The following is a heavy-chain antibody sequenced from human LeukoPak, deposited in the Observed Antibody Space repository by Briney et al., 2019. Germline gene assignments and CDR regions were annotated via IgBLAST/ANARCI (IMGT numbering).Heavy chain of an antibody. CDR1: KFTFSNYC. J-gene: IGHJ3*02. CDR3: ARDPEDYYDSSAYYDSFDI. Sequence: AGGSLRLSCAASKFTFSNYCMSWVRQAPGKGLQWVANIKQDGSGKYYVDSVKGRFTISRDNAKNSLYLQMNSLRAEDTAVYYCARDPEDYYDSSAYYDSFDIWGQGTMVTVSS. CDR2: IKQDGSGK. V-gene: IGHV3-7*01. D-gene: IGHD3-22*01.